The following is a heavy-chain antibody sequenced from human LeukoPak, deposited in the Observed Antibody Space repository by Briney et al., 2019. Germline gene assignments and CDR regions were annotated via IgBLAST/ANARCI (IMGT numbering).Heavy chain of an antibody. Sequence: SETLSLTCIVSGGSISSYYWSWIRQPPGKGLEWIGYIYYSGSTNYNPSLKSRVTISVDTSKNQFSLKLTSVTAADTAVYYCARHAYCSGGSCSGDWVYYFDYWGQGTLVTVSS. V-gene: IGHV4-59*08. CDR1: GGSISSYY. J-gene: IGHJ4*02. CDR2: IYYSGST. CDR3: ARHAYCSGGSCSGDWVYYFDY. D-gene: IGHD2-15*01.